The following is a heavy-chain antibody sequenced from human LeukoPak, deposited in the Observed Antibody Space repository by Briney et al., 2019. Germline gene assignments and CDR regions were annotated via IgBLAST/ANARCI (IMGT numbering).Heavy chain of an antibody. V-gene: IGHV3-30-3*01. CDR1: GFTFSSYA. CDR2: ISYDGSNK. CDR3: ARDYYDSSGYPDY. Sequence: GGSLRLSCAASGFTFSSYAMHWVRQAPGKGLEWVAVISYDGSNKYYADSVKGRFTISKDNSKNTLYLQMNSLRAEDTAVYYCARDYYDSSGYPDYWGQGTLVTVSS. J-gene: IGHJ4*02. D-gene: IGHD3-22*01.